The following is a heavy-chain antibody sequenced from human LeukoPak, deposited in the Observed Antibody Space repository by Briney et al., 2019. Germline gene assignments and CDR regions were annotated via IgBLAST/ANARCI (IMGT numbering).Heavy chain of an antibody. J-gene: IGHJ4*02. D-gene: IGHD3-22*01. CDR1: GFTFSSYS. Sequence: GGSLRLSCAASGFTFSSYSMNWVRQAPGKGLEWVSSISSSSSYTYYADSVKGRFTISRDNSKNTLYLHMNSLRAEDTAVYYCAKDYYYDSSGYSSSTFDYWGQGTLVTVSS. CDR2: ISSSSSYT. CDR3: AKDYYYDSSGYSSSTFDY. V-gene: IGHV3-21*01.